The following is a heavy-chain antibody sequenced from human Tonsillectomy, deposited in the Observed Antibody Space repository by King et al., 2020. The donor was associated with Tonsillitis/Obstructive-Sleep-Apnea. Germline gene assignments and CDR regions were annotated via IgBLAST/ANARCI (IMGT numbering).Heavy chain of an antibody. J-gene: IGHJ6*02. D-gene: IGHD6-13*01. CDR3: AEGQTIAAASMDV. CDR1: GDSFTSYW. V-gene: IGHV5-10-1*03. CDR2: IDPSDSYT. Sequence: VQLVESGAEVKKPGESLRISCKGSGDSFTSYWINWVRQMPGKGLEWMGRIDPSDSYTNYSPSFQGRVTISADKSTSTAYLQWSSLKASDTAMYYCAEGQTIAAASMDVWGQGTTVTVSS.